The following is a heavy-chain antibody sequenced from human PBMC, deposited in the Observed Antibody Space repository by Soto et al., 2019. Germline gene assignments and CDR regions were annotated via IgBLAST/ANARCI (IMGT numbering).Heavy chain of an antibody. Sequence: QVQLVQSGAELKKPGASVKVSCKASGYTFTSSAMNWVRQAPGQGLEWMGWINTKTGNPTYAHGFTGRFIFSLGTSVSAAYLQICSLKAEDTAVYYCARSDVIAAANWFDPWGHGTQVTVSS. J-gene: IGHJ5*02. CDR2: INTKTGNP. CDR3: ARSDVIAAANWFDP. V-gene: IGHV7-4-1*01. D-gene: IGHD6-13*01. CDR1: GYTFTSSA.